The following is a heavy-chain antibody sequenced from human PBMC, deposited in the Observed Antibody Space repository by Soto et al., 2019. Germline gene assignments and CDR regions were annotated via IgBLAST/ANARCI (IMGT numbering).Heavy chain of an antibody. D-gene: IGHD6-19*01. J-gene: IGHJ6*02. CDR1: GFTFSSYA. CDR3: AKAGIAVAVRPLKDPYYYYYYGMDV. V-gene: IGHV3-23*01. Sequence: GGSLRLSCAASGFTFSSYAMSWVRQAPGKGLEWVSAISGSGGSTYYADSVKGRFTISRDNSKNTLYLQMNSLRAEDTAVYYCAKAGIAVAVRPLKDPYYYYYYGMDVWGQGTTVTVSS. CDR2: ISGSGGST.